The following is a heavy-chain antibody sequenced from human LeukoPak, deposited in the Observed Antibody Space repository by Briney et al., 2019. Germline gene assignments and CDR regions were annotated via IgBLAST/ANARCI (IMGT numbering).Heavy chain of an antibody. CDR2: INPDGSEE. J-gene: IGHJ4*02. CDR1: GFTFSNSW. V-gene: IGHV3-7*01. CDR3: ARHVNYNRCDY. D-gene: IGHD5-24*01. Sequence: GGSLRLSCATSGFTFSNSWMAWVRQAPGKGLEWVADINPDGSEEYYSDSMNGRFSISRDNAKNSVYLQMNSLGAEDTAVYYCARHVNYNRCDYWGQGTLVTVSS.